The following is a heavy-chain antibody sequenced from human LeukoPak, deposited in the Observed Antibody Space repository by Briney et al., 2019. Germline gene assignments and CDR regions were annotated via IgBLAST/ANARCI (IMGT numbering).Heavy chain of an antibody. CDR2: IWYDGSNK. V-gene: IGHV3-33*01. D-gene: IGHD3-10*01. J-gene: IGHJ4*02. Sequence: GGSLRLSCAASGFTFSSYGMHWVRQAPGKGLEWVAVIWYDGSNKYYADSVKGRFTISRDNSKNTLYLQMNSLRAEDTAVYYCARDRYYGSGSYWFDYWGQGTLVTVSS. CDR3: ARDRYYGSGSYWFDY. CDR1: GFTFSSYG.